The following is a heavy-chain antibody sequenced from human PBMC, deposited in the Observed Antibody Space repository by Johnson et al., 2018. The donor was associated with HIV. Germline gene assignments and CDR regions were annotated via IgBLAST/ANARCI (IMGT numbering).Heavy chain of an antibody. V-gene: IGHV3-9*01. Sequence: VQLVESGGGLVQHGRSLRLSCAASGFTFDDYAMHWVRQAPGKGLEWVSGISWNSGSIGYADSVKGRFTISRDNAKNSLYLQMNSLRAEDTALYYCAKGGYYDSSGYLDAFDIWGQGTMVTVSS. D-gene: IGHD3-22*01. CDR2: ISWNSGSI. CDR3: AKGGYYDSSGYLDAFDI. J-gene: IGHJ3*02. CDR1: GFTFDDYA.